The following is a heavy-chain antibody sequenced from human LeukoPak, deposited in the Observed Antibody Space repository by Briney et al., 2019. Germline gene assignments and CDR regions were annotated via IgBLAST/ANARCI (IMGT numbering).Heavy chain of an antibody. V-gene: IGHV3-23*01. J-gene: IGHJ6*02. D-gene: IGHD3-3*01. CDR3: AKDRSYDFWSGSYGMDV. CDR2: ISGSGGST. CDR1: GFTFRSHA. Sequence: SGGSLRLSCVGSGFTFRSHAMSWVRQAPGKGLEWVSAISGSGGSTYYADSVKGRFTISRDNSKNTLYLQMNSLRAEDTAVYYCAKDRSYDFWSGSYGMDVWGQGTTVTVSS.